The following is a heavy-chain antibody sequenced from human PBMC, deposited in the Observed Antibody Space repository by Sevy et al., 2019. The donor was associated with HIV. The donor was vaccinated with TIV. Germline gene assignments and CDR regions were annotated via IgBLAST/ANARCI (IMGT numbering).Heavy chain of an antibody. D-gene: IGHD6-19*01. CDR1: GGSISSSSYY. CDR3: ARRQAVAGYGGLDY. J-gene: IGHJ4*02. V-gene: IGHV4-39*01. Sequence: SETLSLTCTVSGGSISSSSYYWGWIRQPPGKGLEWIGSIYYSGSTYYNPSLKSRVTISVDTSKNQFSLKLSSVTAADTAVYYCARRQAVAGYGGLDYWGQGTLVTVSS. CDR2: IYYSGST.